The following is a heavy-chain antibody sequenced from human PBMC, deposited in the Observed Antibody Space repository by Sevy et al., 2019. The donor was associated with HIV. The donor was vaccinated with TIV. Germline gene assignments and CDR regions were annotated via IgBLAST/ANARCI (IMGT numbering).Heavy chain of an antibody. J-gene: IGHJ3*02. Sequence: ASVKVSCKASGYTFTSYGISWVRRAPRQGLEWIGWISAYNGNTNYAQKLQGRVTMTTDTSTSTAYMELRSLRSDDTAVYYCARDMATTSNRLIGLDYDAFDIWGQGTMVTVSS. V-gene: IGHV1-18*01. CDR3: ARDMATTSNRLIGLDYDAFDI. D-gene: IGHD5-12*01. CDR1: GYTFTSYG. CDR2: ISAYNGNT.